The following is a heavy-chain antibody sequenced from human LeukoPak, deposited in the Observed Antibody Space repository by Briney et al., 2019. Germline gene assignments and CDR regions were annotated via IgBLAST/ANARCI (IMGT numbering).Heavy chain of an antibody. CDR2: IYDSGST. V-gene: IGHV4-59*08. Sequence: SETLSLTCTVSGGPIRSSYWSWIRQPPGKGLEWIGHIYDSGSTNYNPSLKSRVTISVDTSKNQFSLKLSSVTAADTAVYYCARHYDYVWGSYRYTDTFDYWGQGTLVTVSS. D-gene: IGHD3-16*02. CDR3: ARHYDYVWGSYRYTDTFDY. J-gene: IGHJ4*02. CDR1: GGPIRSSY.